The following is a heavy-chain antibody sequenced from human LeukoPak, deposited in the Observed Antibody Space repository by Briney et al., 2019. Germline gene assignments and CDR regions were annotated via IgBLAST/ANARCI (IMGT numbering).Heavy chain of an antibody. J-gene: IGHJ3*02. D-gene: IGHD2-2*01. Sequence: GGSLRLSCAASGFTFSSYSMNWVRQAPGKGLEWVSSISSSSSYIYYADSVKGRFTISRDNAKNSLYLQMNSLRAEDTAVYYCARDHYMEVVPAAGVFDIWGQGTVVPVSS. CDR2: ISSSSSYI. V-gene: IGHV3-21*01. CDR1: GFTFSSYS. CDR3: ARDHYMEVVPAAGVFDI.